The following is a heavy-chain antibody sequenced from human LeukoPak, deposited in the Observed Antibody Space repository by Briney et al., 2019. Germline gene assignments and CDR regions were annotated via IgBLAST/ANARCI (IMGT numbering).Heavy chain of an antibody. CDR3: AKDRLIAVAGTTSDY. J-gene: IGHJ4*02. CDR2: ISGSGGST. Sequence: GGSLRLSCAASGFTFSSYAVSWVRQAPGKGLEWVSAISGSGGSTYYADSVKGRLTISRDNSKNTLYLQMNSLRAEDTAVYYCAKDRLIAVAGTTSDYWGQGTLVTVSS. D-gene: IGHD6-19*01. V-gene: IGHV3-23*01. CDR1: GFTFSSYA.